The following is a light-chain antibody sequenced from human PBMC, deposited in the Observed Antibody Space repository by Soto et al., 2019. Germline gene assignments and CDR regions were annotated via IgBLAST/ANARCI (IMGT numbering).Light chain of an antibody. CDR1: QSINKNY. CDR3: QQYDSYPLLT. J-gene: IGKJ2*01. V-gene: IGKV3-20*01. CDR2: ETS. Sequence: EVVLTQSPGTLSLSPGERATLSCRASQSINKNYLAWYQQRPGQAPRLLIYETSARATCIPDRFSGSGSGTAFTLTISRLEPEDFAVDFRQQYDSYPLLTFGHGTRLEIK.